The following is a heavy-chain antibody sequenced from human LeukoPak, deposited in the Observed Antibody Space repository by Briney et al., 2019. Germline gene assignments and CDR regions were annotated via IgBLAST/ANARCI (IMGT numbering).Heavy chain of an antibody. D-gene: IGHD6-13*01. CDR1: GGTFSNYA. CDR2: IIPIFGTA. CDR3: ARSAESSSWVEFDY. V-gene: IGHV1-69*05. Sequence: GASVKVSCKASGGTFSNYAISWVRQAPGQGLEWMGGIIPIFGTANYAQKFRGRVTMTRDTSTSTVYMELSSLRSDDTAVYYCARSAESSSWVEFDYWGQGTLVTVSS. J-gene: IGHJ4*02.